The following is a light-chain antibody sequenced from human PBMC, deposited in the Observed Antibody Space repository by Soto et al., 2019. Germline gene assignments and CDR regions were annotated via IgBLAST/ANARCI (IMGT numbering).Light chain of an antibody. CDR2: KAS. Sequence: DIQMTQSPSTLSASVGDRVTITCRASQSISDWLAWYQQKPGKAPKLLIYKASGLESGVPSRFSGSGSGTEFTLTITSLQPDDFATYDCQQYNSYPITFGQGTRLEIK. CDR3: QQYNSYPIT. J-gene: IGKJ5*01. V-gene: IGKV1-5*03. CDR1: QSISDW.